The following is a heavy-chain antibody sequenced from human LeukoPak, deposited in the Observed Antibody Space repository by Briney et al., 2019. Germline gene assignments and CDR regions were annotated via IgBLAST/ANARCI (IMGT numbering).Heavy chain of an antibody. CDR3: AATRTGTTSVDY. Sequence: SETLSLTCTVSGGSTSSSSYYWGWIRQPPGKGLEWIGSIYYSGSTYYNPSLKSRVTISVDTSKNQFSLKLSSVTAADTAVYYCAATRTGTTSVDYWGQGTLVTVSS. CDR1: GGSTSSSSYY. CDR2: IYYSGST. J-gene: IGHJ4*02. V-gene: IGHV4-39*01. D-gene: IGHD1-1*01.